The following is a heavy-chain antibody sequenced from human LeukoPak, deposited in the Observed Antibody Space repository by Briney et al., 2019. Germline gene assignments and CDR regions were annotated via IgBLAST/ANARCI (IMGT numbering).Heavy chain of an antibody. V-gene: IGHV3-21*01. D-gene: IGHD6-13*01. CDR3: AKSFSTSWDYFDF. Sequence: GGSLRLSCGASGFTFSSYTMIWVRQAPGMGLEWVSSISSSSSSIYYADSVKGRFTISRDNAKNSLYLQMNSLRAEDTSVYYCAKSFSTSWDYFDFWGQGTLVTVSS. J-gene: IGHJ4*02. CDR2: ISSSSSSI. CDR1: GFTFSSYT.